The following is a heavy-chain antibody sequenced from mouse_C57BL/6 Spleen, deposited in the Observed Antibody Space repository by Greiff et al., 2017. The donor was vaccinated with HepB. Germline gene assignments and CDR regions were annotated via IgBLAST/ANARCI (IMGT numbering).Heavy chain of an antibody. CDR3: TTAYSKGAWFAY. V-gene: IGHV14-4*01. D-gene: IGHD2-5*01. CDR2: IDPENGDT. CDR1: GFNIKDDY. J-gene: IGHJ3*01. Sequence: VQLQQPGAELVRPGASVKLSCTASGFNIKDDYMHWVKQRPEQGLEWIGWIDPENGDTEYASKFQGKATITADTSSNTAYLQLSSLTSEDTAVYYCTTAYSKGAWFAYWGQGTLVTVSA.